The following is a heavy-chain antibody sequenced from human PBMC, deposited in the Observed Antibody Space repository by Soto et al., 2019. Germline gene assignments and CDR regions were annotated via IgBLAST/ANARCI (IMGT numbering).Heavy chain of an antibody. V-gene: IGHV2-5*02. CDR1: GFSLSTNGVG. CDR2: IYWDDHK. D-gene: IGHD6-19*01. Sequence: QITLKESGPTLVKPTQTLTLTCTFSGFSLSTNGVGVGWIRQPPGEALEWLALIYWDDHKRYSPSLQSRLTITKDTSKNQVVLTMTNMDPVDTATYYCELRPNSGWYLDYWGLGTLVTVSS. J-gene: IGHJ4*02. CDR3: ELRPNSGWYLDY.